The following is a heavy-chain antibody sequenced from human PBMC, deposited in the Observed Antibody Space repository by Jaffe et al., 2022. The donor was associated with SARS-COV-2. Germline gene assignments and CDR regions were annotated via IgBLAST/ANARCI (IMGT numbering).Heavy chain of an antibody. CDR1: GFTFSSYE. V-gene: IGHV3-48*03. CDR2: ISGSGLTK. Sequence: EVLLVESGGGLEQPGGSLRLSCGVSGFTFSSYEMNWVRQTPGKGLEWVAYISGSGLTKYYADSVKGRFTISRDNAESSLFLQMDSLRAEDTAVYYCVRDKSDGYNYKFDYWGQGTLVTVSS. J-gene: IGHJ4*02. CDR3: VRDKSDGYNYKFDY. D-gene: IGHD5-12*01.